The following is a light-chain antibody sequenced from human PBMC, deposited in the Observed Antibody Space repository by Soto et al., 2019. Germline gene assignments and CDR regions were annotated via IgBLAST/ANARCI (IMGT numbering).Light chain of an antibody. J-gene: IGKJ2*01. CDR2: DAS. CDR3: QQRSNWPRT. V-gene: IGKV3-11*01. Sequence: EIVLTQSPATLSLSPGERATLSCRASQSVSSYLAWYQQKPGQAPRLLIYDASNRATGIPARFSGSGSGTDFTRTISSLEPEDVAVYYCQQRSNWPRTFGQGTKLEIK. CDR1: QSVSSY.